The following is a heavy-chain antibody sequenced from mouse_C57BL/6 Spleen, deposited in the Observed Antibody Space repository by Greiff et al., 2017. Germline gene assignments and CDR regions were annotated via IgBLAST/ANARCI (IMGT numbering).Heavy chain of an antibody. J-gene: IGHJ1*03. Sequence: QVQLQQSGPELVKPGASVKISCKASGYAFSSSWMNWVKQRPGKGLEWIGRIYPGDGDTNYNGKFKGKATLTADKSSSTAYMQLSSLTSEESAVYFCARSGYYGSFYFDVWGTGTTVTVSS. V-gene: IGHV1-82*01. CDR1: GYAFSSSW. D-gene: IGHD1-1*01. CDR2: IYPGDGDT. CDR3: ARSGYYGSFYFDV.